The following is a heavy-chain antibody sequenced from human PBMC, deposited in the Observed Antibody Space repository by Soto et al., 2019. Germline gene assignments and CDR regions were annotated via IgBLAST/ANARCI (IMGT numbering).Heavy chain of an antibody. Sequence: GSSVKVSCKASGDTVTCYYMHWVRQAPGQGREWMGWINPNSGGTNYAQKFQGRVTMTRDTSISTAYMELSRLRSDDTAVYYCARDTLYYDFSSGYSTYYYYGMDVWGQGTTVPVSS. J-gene: IGHJ6*01. V-gene: IGHV1-2*02. CDR1: GDTVTCYY. D-gene: IGHD3-3*01. CDR2: INPNSGGT. CDR3: ARDTLYYDFSSGYSTYYYYGMDV.